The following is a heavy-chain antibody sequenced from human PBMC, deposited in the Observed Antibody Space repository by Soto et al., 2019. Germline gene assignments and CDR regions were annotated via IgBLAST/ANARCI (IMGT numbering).Heavy chain of an antibody. CDR2: ISSSGST. CDR3: ARSGVTFIVIPSPWFYP. CDR1: GDSIGGVGY. J-gene: IGHJ5*02. V-gene: IGHV4-31*03. Sequence: LSLTCTVSGDSIGGVGYWSWIRQFPGRGLEWIGCISSSGSTYYNPALNNRISLSLDASQNQFSLKLLSVTAADTAIYYCARSGVTFIVIPSPWFYPRGQRNLVPVSA. D-gene: IGHD3-22*01.